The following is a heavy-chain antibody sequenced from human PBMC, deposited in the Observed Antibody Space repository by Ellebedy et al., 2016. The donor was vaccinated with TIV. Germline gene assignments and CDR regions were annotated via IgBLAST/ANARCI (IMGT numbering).Heavy chain of an antibody. Sequence: PGGSLRLSCAASGFTFSSYSMNWVRQAQGKVLEWVSSISSSSSYIYYADSVKGRFTISRDNAKNSLYLQMNSLRAEDTAVYYCASSLMENEAVAGTAFFQYWGQGTLVTVSS. D-gene: IGHD6-19*01. V-gene: IGHV3-21*01. J-gene: IGHJ1*01. CDR1: GFTFSSYS. CDR2: ISSSSSYI. CDR3: ASSLMENEAVAGTAFFQY.